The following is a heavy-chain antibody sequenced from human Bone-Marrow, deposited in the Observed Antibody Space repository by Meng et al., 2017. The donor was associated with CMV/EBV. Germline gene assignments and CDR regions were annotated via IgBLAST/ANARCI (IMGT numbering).Heavy chain of an antibody. D-gene: IGHD3-22*01. V-gene: IGHV1-18*01. CDR2: ISAYNGNT. Sequence: ASVKVSCKASGYSFTNYGFSWVRQAPGQGLEWMGWISAYNGNTNYAQKLQGRVTMTTDTSTSTAYMELRSLTSDDTAVYYCARDEVYYDSSVADYWAQGTLVTVSS. CDR3: ARDEVYYDSSVADY. J-gene: IGHJ4*02. CDR1: GYSFTNYG.